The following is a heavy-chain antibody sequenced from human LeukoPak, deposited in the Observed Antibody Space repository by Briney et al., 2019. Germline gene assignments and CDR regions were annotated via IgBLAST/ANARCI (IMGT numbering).Heavy chain of an antibody. V-gene: IGHV1-46*01. D-gene: IGHD2-15*01. Sequence: SVKVSCKASGYTFTSYYIHWVRQAPGQGLEWMGIINPSGGSTSYAQKFQDRVTMTRDTSTSTVYMELSSLRSEDTAVYYCARRAATDYFDYWGQGTLVTVSS. CDR2: INPSGGST. CDR3: ARRAATDYFDY. CDR1: GYTFTSYY. J-gene: IGHJ4*02.